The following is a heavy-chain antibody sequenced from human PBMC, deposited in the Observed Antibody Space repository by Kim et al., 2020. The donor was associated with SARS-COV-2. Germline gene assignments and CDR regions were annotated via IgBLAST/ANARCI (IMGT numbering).Heavy chain of an antibody. CDR1: GFTVSSNY. CDR3: ARMKIIAVAGTGAFDI. CDR2: IYSGGNT. D-gene: IGHD6-19*01. Sequence: GGSLRLSCAASGFTVSSNYMSWVRQAPGKGLEWVSVIYSGGNTYYADSVKGRFAISRDNSKNTLYLQMYSLRAEDTAVYYCARMKIIAVAGTGAFDIWGQGTMVTVSS. V-gene: IGHV3-53*01. J-gene: IGHJ3*02.